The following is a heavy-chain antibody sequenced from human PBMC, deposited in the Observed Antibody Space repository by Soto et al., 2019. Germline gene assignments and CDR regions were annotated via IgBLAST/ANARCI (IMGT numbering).Heavy chain of an antibody. V-gene: IGHV1-46*01. CDR2: IDTRCGSA. CDR3: ARDLPRDLVRGSFDI. CDR1: GYTFTRYN. D-gene: IGHD3-10*01. J-gene: IGHJ3*02. Sequence: QAQLVQSGAEVKKPGASANISCKASGYTFTRYNIHWVRQAPGQGLEWMGIIDTRCGSADYTQRFQGRVTMTRDTSTGTVYMVLSSLGSEDTAVYYCARDLPRDLVRGSFDIWGQGTMVTVSS.